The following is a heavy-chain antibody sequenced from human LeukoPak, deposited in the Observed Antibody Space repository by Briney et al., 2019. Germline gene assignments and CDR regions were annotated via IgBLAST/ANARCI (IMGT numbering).Heavy chain of an antibody. CDR2: IYPGDSDT. D-gene: IGHD3-22*01. J-gene: IGHJ4*02. CDR1: GYTFTSYW. Sequence: GESLKISCKGSGYTFTSYWIGWGRQMPGKGLEWMGIIYPGDSDTRYSPSFQGQVTISADKSITTAYLQWSSLKASDTAMYYCARGTDYYDSTGYPIDYWGQGTLVTVSS. CDR3: ARGTDYYDSTGYPIDY. V-gene: IGHV5-51*01.